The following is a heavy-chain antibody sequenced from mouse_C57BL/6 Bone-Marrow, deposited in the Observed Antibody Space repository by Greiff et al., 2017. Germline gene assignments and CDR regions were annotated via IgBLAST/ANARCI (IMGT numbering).Heavy chain of an antibody. CDR3: ARVYHY. J-gene: IGHJ4*01. CDR1: GYSITSGYY. Sequence: EVKVEESGPGLVKPSQSLSLTCSVTGYSITSGYYWNWIRQFPGNKLEWMGYISYDGSNNYNPSLKNRISITRDTSKNQFVLKLNSVTTEDTATYYCARVYHYWGQGTSVTVSS. V-gene: IGHV3-6*01. D-gene: IGHD2-3*01. CDR2: ISYDGSN.